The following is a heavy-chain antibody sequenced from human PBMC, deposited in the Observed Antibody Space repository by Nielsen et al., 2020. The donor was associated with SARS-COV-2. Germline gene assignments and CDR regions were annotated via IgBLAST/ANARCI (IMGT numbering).Heavy chain of an antibody. CDR1: GYSISSGYY. CDR3: ARDSVGATTLSFDY. D-gene: IGHD1-26*01. CDR2: IYYSGST. V-gene: IGHV4-61*01. Sequence: SETLSLTCTVSGYSISSGYYWSWIRQPPGKGLEWIGYIYYSGSTNYNPSLKSRVTILVDTSKNQFSLKLSSVTAADTAVYYCARDSVGATTLSFDYWGQGTLVTVSS. J-gene: IGHJ4*02.